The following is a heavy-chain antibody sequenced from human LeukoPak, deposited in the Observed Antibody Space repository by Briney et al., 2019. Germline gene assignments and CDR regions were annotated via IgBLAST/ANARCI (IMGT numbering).Heavy chain of an antibody. CDR3: ARTAFVAALHFDS. V-gene: IGHV1-69*13. J-gene: IGHJ4*02. Sequence: SVKVSCKASGGTFSSYGISWVRKAHAQGLELMGGTIPMFDSSKYAQKFQGRVTITADESTNTAYMELSSLRSEDTAVYYYARTAFVAALHFDSWGQGTLVTVSS. CDR2: TIPMFDSS. D-gene: IGHD3-3*02. CDR1: GGTFSSYG.